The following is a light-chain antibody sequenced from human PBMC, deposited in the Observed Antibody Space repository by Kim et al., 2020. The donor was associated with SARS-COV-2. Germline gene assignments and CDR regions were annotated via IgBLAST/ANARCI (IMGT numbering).Light chain of an antibody. CDR1: QGISSW. CDR3: QQYDSYPRT. V-gene: IGKV1D-16*01. CDR2: AAS. Sequence: DIQMTQSPSSLSASVGDGVTITCRASQGISSWLAWYQHKPEKAPKSLIYAASSLQRGVPSRFSASGSGTDFTLPISSLQPEDFATYYFQQYDSYPRTFGQGTRVDIK. J-gene: IGKJ1*01.